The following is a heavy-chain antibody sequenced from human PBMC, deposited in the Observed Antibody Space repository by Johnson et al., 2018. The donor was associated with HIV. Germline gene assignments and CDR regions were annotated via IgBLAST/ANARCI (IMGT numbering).Heavy chain of an antibody. V-gene: IGHV3-66*03. CDR3: AKDLRTVKACDI. J-gene: IGHJ3*02. CDR1: GLIVSDNY. Sequence: VQLVESGGGLMQPGGSLRLSCEASGLIVSDNYMNWVRQAPGKGLEWVSALYAGGPTYYADSVEGRFTISRDSSKNTRYLQMNSLRAEDTAVYYCAKDLRTVKACDIWGQGTMVSVSS. CDR2: LYAGGPT. D-gene: IGHD4-17*01.